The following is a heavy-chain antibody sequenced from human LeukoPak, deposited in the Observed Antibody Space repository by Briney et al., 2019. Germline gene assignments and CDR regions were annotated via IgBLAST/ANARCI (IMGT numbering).Heavy chain of an antibody. CDR2: IYYSGST. J-gene: IGHJ4*02. D-gene: IGHD2-2*01. CDR3: TSRVVVPAAISDY. CDR1: GGSISSYY. Sequence: SETLSLTCTVSGGSISSYYWSWIRQPPGKGLEWIGYIYYSGSTNYNPSLKSRVTISVDTSKNQFSLKLSSVTAADTAVYYCTSRVVVPAAISDYWGQGTLVTVSS. V-gene: IGHV4-59*01.